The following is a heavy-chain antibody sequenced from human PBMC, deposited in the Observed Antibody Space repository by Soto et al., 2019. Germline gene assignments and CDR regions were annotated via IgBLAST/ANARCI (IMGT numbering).Heavy chain of an antibody. D-gene: IGHD3-3*01. CDR1: GGSISSSSYY. V-gene: IGHV4-39*01. CDR3: ARLQVLEWFCDY. J-gene: IGHJ4*02. CDR2: IYYSGST. Sequence: PSETLSLTCTVSGGSISSSSYYWGWIRQPPGKGLEWIGSIYYSGSTYYNPSLKSRVTISVDTSKNQFSLKLSSVTAADTAVYYCARLQVLEWFCDYWGQGTLVTVSS.